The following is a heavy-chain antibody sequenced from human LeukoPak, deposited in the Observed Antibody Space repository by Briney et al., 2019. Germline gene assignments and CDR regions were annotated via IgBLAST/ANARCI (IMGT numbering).Heavy chain of an antibody. CDR1: GYSISSGYY. CDR3: ARRGITRVRYFDWLLRKNWFDP. CDR2: IYHSGST. D-gene: IGHD3-9*01. V-gene: IGHV4-38-2*02. Sequence: PSETLSLTCTVSGYSISSGYYWGWIRQPPGKGLEWIGSIYHSGSTNYNPSLKSRVTISVDTSKNQFSLKLSSVTAADTAVYYCARRGITRVRYFDWLLRKNWFDPWGQGTLVTVSS. J-gene: IGHJ5*02.